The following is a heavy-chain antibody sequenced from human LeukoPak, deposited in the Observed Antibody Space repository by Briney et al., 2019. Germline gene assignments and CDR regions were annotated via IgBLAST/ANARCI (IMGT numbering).Heavy chain of an antibody. CDR1: GFVFSIYT. J-gene: IGHJ4*02. CDR3: ARVNYYGSGSYYKGGEGFDY. V-gene: IGHV3-64*04. CDR2: ISGSGNGVSI. D-gene: IGHD3-10*01. Sequence: GGSLRLSCSASGFVFSIYTMYWVRQAPGKGPEYVSTISGSGNGVSIYYADSVKGRFTISRDDSKSILYLQMNGLRSEGTAVYYCARVNYYGSGSYYKGGEGFDYWGQGTLVTVSS.